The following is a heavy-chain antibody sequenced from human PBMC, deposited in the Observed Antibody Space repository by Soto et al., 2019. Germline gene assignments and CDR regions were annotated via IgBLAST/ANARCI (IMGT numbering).Heavy chain of an antibody. CDR3: ASGANLDIATRTFDY. D-gene: IGHD1-1*01. CDR2: IDYSGST. CDR1: GGSVSSGSYY. J-gene: IGHJ4*02. Sequence: SETLSLTCTVSGGSVSSGSYYWSWIRQPPGKGLEWIGDIDYSGSTKYNPSPKSRVTISVDTSKNQFSPKLSSVTAADTAVYYCASGANLDIATRTFDYWGQGTLVTVSS. V-gene: IGHV4-61*01.